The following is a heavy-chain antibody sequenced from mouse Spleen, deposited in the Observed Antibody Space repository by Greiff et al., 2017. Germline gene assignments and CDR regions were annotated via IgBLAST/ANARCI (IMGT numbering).Heavy chain of an antibody. D-gene: IGHD1-1*01. V-gene: IGHV1-50*01. CDR1: GYTFTSYW. CDR3: APGVGGAY. CDR2: IDPSDSYT. Sequence: VQLQQPGAELVKPGASVKLSCKASGYTFTSYWMQWVKQRPGQGLEWIGEIDPSDSYTNYNQKFKGKATLTVDTSSSTAYMQLSSLTSEDSAVYYCAPGVGGAYWGQGTLVTVSA. J-gene: IGHJ3*01.